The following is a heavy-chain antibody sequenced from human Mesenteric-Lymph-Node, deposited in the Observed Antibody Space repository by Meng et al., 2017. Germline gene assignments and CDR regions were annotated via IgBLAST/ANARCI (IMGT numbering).Heavy chain of an antibody. D-gene: IGHD5-12*01. CDR2: INEDGSEK. J-gene: IGHJ4*02. CDR1: GFTFGTFW. V-gene: IGHV3-7*01. CDR3: AKGGHFDS. Sequence: GESLKISCEASGFTFGTFWMSWARQAPGKGLEWVANINEDGSEKYYLDSVKGRFTISRDYAKGSLFLQMNSLRAEDTAVYHCAKGGHFDSWGQGTLVTVSS.